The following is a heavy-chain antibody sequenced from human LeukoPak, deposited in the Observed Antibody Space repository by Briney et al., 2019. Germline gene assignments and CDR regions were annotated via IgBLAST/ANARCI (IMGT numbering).Heavy chain of an antibody. CDR3: ARDFSPNYDFWSGSLYYFDY. CDR1: GFTFSSYS. V-gene: IGHV3-48*04. J-gene: IGHJ4*02. CDR2: ISSSSSTI. D-gene: IGHD3-3*01. Sequence: GGSLRLSCAASGFTFSSYSMNWVRQAPGKGLEWVSYISSSSSTIYYADSVKGRFTISRDNAKNSLYLQMNSLRAEDTAVYYCARDFSPNYDFWSGSLYYFDYWGQGTLVTVSP.